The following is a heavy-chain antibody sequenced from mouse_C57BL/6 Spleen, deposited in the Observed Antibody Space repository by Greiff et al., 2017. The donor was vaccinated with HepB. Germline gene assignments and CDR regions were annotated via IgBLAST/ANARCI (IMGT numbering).Heavy chain of an antibody. CDR2: IYTGDGDT. V-gene: IGHV1-82*01. Sequence: VQLQQSGPELVKPGASVKISCKASGYAFSSSWMNWVKQRPGKGLEWIGRIYTGDGDTNYNGKVKGKATMTADKASSKAYMQLSSLTSEDSSVYFCARGGYGSSYGYFDVWGTGTTVTVSS. CDR1: GYAFSSSW. D-gene: IGHD1-1*01. CDR3: ARGGYGSSYGYFDV. J-gene: IGHJ1*03.